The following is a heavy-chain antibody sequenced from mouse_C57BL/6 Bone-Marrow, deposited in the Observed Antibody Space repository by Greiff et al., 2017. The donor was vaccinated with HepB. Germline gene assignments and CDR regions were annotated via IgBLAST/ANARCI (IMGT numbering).Heavy chain of an antibody. V-gene: IGHV1-63*01. J-gene: IGHJ1*03. D-gene: IGHD2-10*02. Sequence: SGAELVRPGTSVKMSCKASGYTFTNYWIGWAKQRPGHGLEWIGDIYPGGGYTNYNEKFKGKATLTADKSSSTAYMQFSSLTSEDSAIYYCARFPSWYFDVWGTGTTVTVSS. CDR2: IYPGGGYT. CDR3: ARFPSWYFDV. CDR1: GYTFTNYW.